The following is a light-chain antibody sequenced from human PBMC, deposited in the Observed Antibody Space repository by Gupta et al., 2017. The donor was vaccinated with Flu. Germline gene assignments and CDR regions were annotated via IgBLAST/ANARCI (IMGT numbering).Light chain of an antibody. Sequence: GGNNIVRETEHRYQQKPGQDPVLVVCDGRDRQSGIPDRFSGCNSGNTATLTISRVEAADEADYYCQIWDTNEDHWVFGGGTMLTVL. J-gene: IGLJ3*02. CDR1: NIVRET. V-gene: IGLV3-21*02. CDR3: QIWDTNEDHWV. CDR2: DGR.